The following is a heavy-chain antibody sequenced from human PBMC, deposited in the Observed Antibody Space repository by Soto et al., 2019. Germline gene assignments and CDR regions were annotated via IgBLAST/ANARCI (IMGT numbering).Heavy chain of an antibody. Sequence: ASVKVSCKASGYTFTSYYMHWVRQAPGQGLEWMGIINPSGGSTSYAQKFQGRVTMTRDTSTSTAYMELSSLRSEDTAVYYCARGITMIVVVITTPSDYYYGMDVWGQGTTVTVSS. D-gene: IGHD3-22*01. J-gene: IGHJ6*02. CDR3: ARGITMIVVVITTPSDYYYGMDV. CDR1: GYTFTSYY. V-gene: IGHV1-46*01. CDR2: INPSGGST.